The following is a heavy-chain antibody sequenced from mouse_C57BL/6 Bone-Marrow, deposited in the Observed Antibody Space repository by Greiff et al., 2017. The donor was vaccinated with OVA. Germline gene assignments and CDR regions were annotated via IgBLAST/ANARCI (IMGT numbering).Heavy chain of an antibody. J-gene: IGHJ1*03. CDR1: GFNIKDDY. D-gene: IGHD1-1*01. CDR3: TTFTVPHWYFDV. V-gene: IGHV14-4*01. Sequence: EVQLQQSGAELVRPGASVKLSCTASGFNIKDDYMHWVKQRPEQGLEWIGWIDPENGDTEYASKFQGKATITADTSSNTAYLQLSSLTSEDTAVYYCTTFTVPHWYFDVWGTGTTVTVSS. CDR2: IDPENGDT.